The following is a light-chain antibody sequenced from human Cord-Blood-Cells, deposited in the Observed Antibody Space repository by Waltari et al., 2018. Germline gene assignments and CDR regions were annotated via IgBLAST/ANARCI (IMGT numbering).Light chain of an antibody. Sequence: QSALTQPRSVSGSPGQSVTISCTGTSSDVGGYNYVSWYQQHPGKAPKLMIYDGSKRHSGVPDRCSGSKSGNTASLTISGLQAEDEADYYCCSYAGSYTVFGGGTKLTVL. CDR3: CSYAGSYTV. CDR1: SSDVGGYNY. V-gene: IGLV2-11*01. J-gene: IGLJ2*01. CDR2: DGS.